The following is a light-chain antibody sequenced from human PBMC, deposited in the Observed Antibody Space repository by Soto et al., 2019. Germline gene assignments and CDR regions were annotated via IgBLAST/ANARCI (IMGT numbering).Light chain of an antibody. Sequence: EIVMTQSPATLSVSPGERATLSCRASQSVSSNLAWYHQKPGQAPRLLIYGASTRATGIPDRFSGSGSRTEFTLTISSRQSEDFAVYYCQQYNNWWTFGQGTKVEIK. J-gene: IGKJ1*01. CDR1: QSVSSN. CDR2: GAS. V-gene: IGKV3-15*01. CDR3: QQYNNWWT.